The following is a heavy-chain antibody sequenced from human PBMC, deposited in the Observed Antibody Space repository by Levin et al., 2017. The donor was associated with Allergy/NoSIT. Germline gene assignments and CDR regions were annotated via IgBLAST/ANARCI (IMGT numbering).Heavy chain of an antibody. V-gene: IGHV3-49*03. CDR1: GFTFGEYG. Sequence: PGGSLRLSCTTSGFTFGEYGMSWFRQAPGKGLEWVGFIRSKTYGGTTEYAASMRGRFTITRDDSKDIAYLQMSSLEIEDTAVYFCTRAPYRLLQYSFDYWGQGALVTVSS. D-gene: IGHD2-21*02. J-gene: IGHJ4*02. CDR3: TRAPYRLLQYSFDY. CDR2: IRSKTYGGTT.